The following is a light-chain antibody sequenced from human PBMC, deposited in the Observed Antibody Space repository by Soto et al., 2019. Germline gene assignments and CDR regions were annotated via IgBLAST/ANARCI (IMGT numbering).Light chain of an antibody. Sequence: DIQMTQSPSTLSASIGDRVTITCRASQSISDWLAWFQQKPGKAPKLLIYRASRLESGVPSRFIGSGSGTELTLTISSLQPDDFATYYSQQYNGFSDTFGQGTKVEIK. V-gene: IGKV1-5*03. CDR3: QQYNGFSDT. CDR1: QSISDW. J-gene: IGKJ1*01. CDR2: RAS.